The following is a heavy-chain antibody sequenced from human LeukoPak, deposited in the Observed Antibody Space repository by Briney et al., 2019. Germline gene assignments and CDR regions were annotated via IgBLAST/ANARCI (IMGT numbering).Heavy chain of an antibody. CDR1: GFTFSSYS. CDR2: IKQDGSEK. CDR3: ARGGSSSWYA. Sequence: GGSLRLSCAASGFTFSSYSMNWVREAPGKGLEWVVNIKQDGSEKYYVDSVKGRFAISRDNAKNSLYLQMNSLRAEDTAVYYCARGGSSSWYAWGQGTLVTVSS. D-gene: IGHD6-13*01. V-gene: IGHV3-7*04. J-gene: IGHJ4*02.